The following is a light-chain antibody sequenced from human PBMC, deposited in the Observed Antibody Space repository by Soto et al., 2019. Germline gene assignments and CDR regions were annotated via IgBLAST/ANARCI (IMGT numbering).Light chain of an antibody. J-gene: IGKJ4*01. V-gene: IGKV1-16*01. CDR2: RAS. CDR1: QGIISY. CDR3: LQQTSYPLT. Sequence: DIQMTQSPSSLSASVGDRVTITCRASQGIISYLAWFQQNPGKAPKPLIYRASTLQSGVPARFSGSRSGTDFTLTINSLQPEDFATYYCLQQTSYPLTFGGGTKVEIK.